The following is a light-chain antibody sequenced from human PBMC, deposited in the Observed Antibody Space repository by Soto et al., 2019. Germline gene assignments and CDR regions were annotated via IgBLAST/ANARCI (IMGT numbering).Light chain of an antibody. Sequence: QSVLTQPPSVSGAPGQRVTIYCTGSSSNIGAGHVVHWYQQFPGRAPNLLIYGSSNRPSGVPDRFSGSKSGTLASLAITGLQAEDEADYYCQSYDNTLSASVFGEGTKLTVL. CDR1: SSNIGAGHV. V-gene: IGLV1-40*01. CDR2: GSS. CDR3: QSYDNTLSASV. J-gene: IGLJ2*01.